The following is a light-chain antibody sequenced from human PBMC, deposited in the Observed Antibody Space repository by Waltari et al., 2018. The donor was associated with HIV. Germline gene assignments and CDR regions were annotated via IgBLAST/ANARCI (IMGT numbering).Light chain of an antibody. CDR3: QQLNSYPPFFT. CDR2: AAS. V-gene: IGKV1-9*01. J-gene: IGKJ3*01. CDR1: QGISSY. Sequence: IQLTKSPYFLSASVGDRVPITCRSSQGISSYLAWYQQKPGKAPKLLIYAASTLQSGIPSRFSGSGSGTEFTLTISSLQPEDFATYYCQQLNSYPPFFTFGPGTKVHIK.